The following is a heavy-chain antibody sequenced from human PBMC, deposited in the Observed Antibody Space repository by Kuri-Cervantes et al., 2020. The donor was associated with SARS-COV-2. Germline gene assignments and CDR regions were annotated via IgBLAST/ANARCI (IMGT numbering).Heavy chain of an antibody. D-gene: IGHD1-14*01. CDR1: GFTFSSYG. CDR2: ISYDGSNK. J-gene: IGHJ6*02. V-gene: IGHV3-30*03. Sequence: GESLKISCAASGFTFSSYGMHWVRQAPGKGLEWEAVISYDGSNKYYADSVKGRFTISRDNSKNTLYLQMNSLRAEDTAVYYCARDSVAEHYYYGMDVWGQGTTVTVSS. CDR3: ARDSVAEHYYYGMDV.